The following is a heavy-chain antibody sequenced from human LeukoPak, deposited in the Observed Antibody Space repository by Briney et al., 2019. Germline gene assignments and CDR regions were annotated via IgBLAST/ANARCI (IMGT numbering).Heavy chain of an antibody. D-gene: IGHD6-19*01. CDR1: GASISSSHW. Sequence: SETLSLTCTVSGASISSSHWWTWVRQPPGEALEWIGEIYHAGSTKYNPSLKSRLTISVDKSSNSFSLSLTSVTAADTAFYYCARAAAVTGQFEFWGQGTLVTVSS. CDR2: IYHAGST. CDR3: ARAAAVTGQFEF. J-gene: IGHJ4*02. V-gene: IGHV4-4*02.